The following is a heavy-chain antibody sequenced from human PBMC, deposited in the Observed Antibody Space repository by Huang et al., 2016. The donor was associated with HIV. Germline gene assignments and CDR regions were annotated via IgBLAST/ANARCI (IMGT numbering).Heavy chain of an antibody. CDR1: TFTFGAYW. D-gene: IGHD1-7*01. CDR2: IKQDESEK. J-gene: IGHJ6*02. Sequence: VESGGRSVQPGGSIKLSCVGSTFTFGAYWMSWVRQPTGKGLEWVANIKQDESEKYYVDSGKGRFNISRDNARKVLFLEMDDLRVEDTAIYFCATKTAGMDIWGQGTTVTVSS. V-gene: IGHV3-7*01. CDR3: ATKTAGMDI.